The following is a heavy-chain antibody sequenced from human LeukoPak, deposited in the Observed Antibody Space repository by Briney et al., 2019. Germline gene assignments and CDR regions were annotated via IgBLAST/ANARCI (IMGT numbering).Heavy chain of an antibody. CDR3: ARAWGYYDFWSDNWFDP. V-gene: IGHV4-59*06. CDR1: GGSISSYY. CDR2: IYYSGST. J-gene: IGHJ5*02. D-gene: IGHD3-3*01. Sequence: PSETLSLTCTVSGGSISSYYWSWIRQPPGKGLEWIGYIYYSGSTYYNPSLKSRVTISVDTSKNQFSLKLSSVTAADTAVYYCARAWGYYDFWSDNWFDPWGQGTLVTVSS.